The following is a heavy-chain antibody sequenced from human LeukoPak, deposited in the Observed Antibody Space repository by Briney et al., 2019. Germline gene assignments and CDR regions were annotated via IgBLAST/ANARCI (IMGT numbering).Heavy chain of an antibody. V-gene: IGHV5-51*01. J-gene: IGHJ5*02. Sequence: GKPLQNSCMGTGYSLTSNWNGRLRPLPRKPLESSGITYPGDSPTRYSPSFHGQVNISADKSISTAYLQWSSLKASDTATYYCAGGPNIVVVVAASLGGPWFDPWGQGTLVTVSS. D-gene: IGHD2-15*01. CDR1: GYSLTSNW. CDR3: AGGPNIVVVVAASLGGPWFDP. CDR2: TYPGDSPT.